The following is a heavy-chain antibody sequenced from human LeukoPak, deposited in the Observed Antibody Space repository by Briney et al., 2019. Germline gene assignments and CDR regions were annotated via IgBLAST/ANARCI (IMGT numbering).Heavy chain of an antibody. CDR1: GGSFSGYY. D-gene: IGHD5-24*01. J-gene: IGHJ4*02. CDR3: ARGGDGYNFDY. CDR2: IHHSGST. Sequence: SETLSLTCAVYGGSFSGYYWTWIRQPPGKGLEWIGEIHHSGSTNYNPSLKTRVTISVDTSKNQFSLKLSSVTAADTAVYYCARGGDGYNFDYWGQGTLVTVSS. V-gene: IGHV4-34*01.